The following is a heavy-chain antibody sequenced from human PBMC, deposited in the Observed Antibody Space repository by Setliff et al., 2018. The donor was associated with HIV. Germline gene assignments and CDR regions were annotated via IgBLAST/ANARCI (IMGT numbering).Heavy chain of an antibody. D-gene: IGHD3-16*02. J-gene: IGHJ4*02. V-gene: IGHV1-46*01. CDR2: INPSSGST. CDR3: ALLYPYRGYLGY. Sequence: ASVKVSCKASGYTFTSYYMHWVRQAPGQGLEWMGIINPSSGSTTYAQKFQGRGTMTRDTSTSTVYMELSSLSSVTAADTAIYYCALLYPYRGYLGYWGQGTLVTVSS. CDR1: GYTFTSYY.